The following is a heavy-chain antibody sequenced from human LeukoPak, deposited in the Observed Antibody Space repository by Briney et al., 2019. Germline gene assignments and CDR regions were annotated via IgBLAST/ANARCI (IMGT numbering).Heavy chain of an antibody. CDR1: GVPINSRDYY. J-gene: IGHJ4*02. D-gene: IGHD2-2*01. Sequence: NPSETLSLTCSVSGVPINSRDYYWHWIRQPPGKGLEWIGSIYYSGNTYYNPSLQSRATISVYTSRDSFSLTLSSVTAADTALYFCSRGAMTAKPADFWGQGTLVTVSS. CDR2: IYYSGNT. CDR3: SRGAMTAKPADF. V-gene: IGHV4-39*01.